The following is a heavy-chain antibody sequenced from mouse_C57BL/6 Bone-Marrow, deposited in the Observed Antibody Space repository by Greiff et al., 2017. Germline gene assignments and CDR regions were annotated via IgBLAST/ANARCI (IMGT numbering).Heavy chain of an antibody. Sequence: VQLKESVAELVKPGASVKLSCTASGFTFKNSYMHWVKQRPEQGLEWIGRIDPANGNTNYDPKFQGKATITADKSSNTAYLQLSSLTSEDTAVYYCARSRHSSVDFAYWGTGPIVTV. D-gene: IGHD1-3*01. CDR3: ARSRHSSVDFAY. J-gene: IGHJ3*01. V-gene: IGHV14-3*01. CDR1: GFTFKNSY. CDR2: IDPANGNT.